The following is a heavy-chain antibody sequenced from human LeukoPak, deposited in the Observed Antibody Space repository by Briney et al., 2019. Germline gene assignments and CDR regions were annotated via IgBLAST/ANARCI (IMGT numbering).Heavy chain of an antibody. V-gene: IGHV4-34*01. CDR1: GGSFSGYY. CDR3: ARGLYCSGGSCYSEDGSYYFDY. Sequence: PSETLSLTCAVYGGSFSGYYWSWIRQPPGQGLEWIGEINHSGSTNYNPSLKSRVTISVDTSKNQFSLKLSSVTAADTAVYYCARGLYCSGGSCYSEDGSYYFDYWGQGTLVTVSS. J-gene: IGHJ4*02. D-gene: IGHD2-15*01. CDR2: INHSGST.